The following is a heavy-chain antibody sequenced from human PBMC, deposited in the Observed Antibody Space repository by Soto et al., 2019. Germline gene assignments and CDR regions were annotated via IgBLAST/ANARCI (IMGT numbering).Heavy chain of an antibody. D-gene: IGHD4-4*01. V-gene: IGHV4-31*03. J-gene: IGHJ5*02. CDR2: IYYSGST. CDR3: ARGWDYSNWFDP. CDR1: GGSISSGGYY. Sequence: PSETLSLTCTVSGGSISSGGYYWSWIRQHPGKGLEWIGYIYYSGSTYYNPSLKSRVTISVDTSKNQFSLKLSSATAADTAVYYCARGWDYSNWFDPWGQGTLVTVSS.